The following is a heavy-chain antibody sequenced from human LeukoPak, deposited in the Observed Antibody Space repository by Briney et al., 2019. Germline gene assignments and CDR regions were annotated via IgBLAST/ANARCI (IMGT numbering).Heavy chain of an antibody. Sequence: SETLSLTCAVYGGSFSGYYWSWIRQPPGKGLEWIGEINHSGSTNYNPSLKSPVTISVDTSKNQFSLKLSSVTAADTAVYYCARGAHYYDILTGYPRPQYYFDYWGQGTLVTVSS. V-gene: IGHV4-34*01. CDR3: ARGAHYYDILTGYPRPQYYFDY. CDR1: GGSFSGYY. J-gene: IGHJ4*02. D-gene: IGHD3-9*01. CDR2: INHSGST.